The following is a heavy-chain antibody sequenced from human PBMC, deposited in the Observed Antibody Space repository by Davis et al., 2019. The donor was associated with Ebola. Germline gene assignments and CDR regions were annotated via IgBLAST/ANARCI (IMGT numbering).Heavy chain of an antibody. CDR3: AKDLFWWAASDV. V-gene: IGHV3-23*01. CDR2: IGSDSGT. Sequence: GESLKISCVASGVSVSSCAMSWVRQAPGKGPEWVSGIGSDSGTHYADSVKGRFTISRDDSKNTVYLQMNSLRGEDTAVYYCAKDLFWWAASDVWGQGTTVTVS. D-gene: IGHD2-8*02. CDR1: GVSVSSCA. J-gene: IGHJ6*02.